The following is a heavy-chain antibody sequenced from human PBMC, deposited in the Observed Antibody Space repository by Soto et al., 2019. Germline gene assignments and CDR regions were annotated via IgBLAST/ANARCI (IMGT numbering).Heavy chain of an antibody. J-gene: IGHJ6*02. CDR1: GFTFGDYA. D-gene: IGHD6-19*01. CDR2: IRSKAYGGTT. Sequence: HPGGSLRLSCTASGFTFGDYAMSWFRQAPGKGLEWVGFIRSKAYGGTTEYAASVKGRFTISRDDSKSIAYLQMNSLKTEDTAVYYCTRGPLSSGWYYASYYYGMDVWGQGTTVTVSS. V-gene: IGHV3-49*03. CDR3: TRGPLSSGWYYASYYYGMDV.